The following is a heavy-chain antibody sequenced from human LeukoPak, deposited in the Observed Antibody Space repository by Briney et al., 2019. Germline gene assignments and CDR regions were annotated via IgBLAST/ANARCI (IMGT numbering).Heavy chain of an antibody. CDR2: IWCDGSNK. J-gene: IGHJ4*02. Sequence: GGSLRLSCAASGFIFRSYGMHWVRQAPGKGLEWVAVIWCDGSNKYYADSVKGRFTISRDNSKNTLYLQMNSLRAEDTAVYYCARDLDIVVVPAGVSLDYWGQGTLVTVSS. V-gene: IGHV3-33*01. D-gene: IGHD2-2*03. CDR3: ARDLDIVVVPAGVSLDY. CDR1: GFIFRSYG.